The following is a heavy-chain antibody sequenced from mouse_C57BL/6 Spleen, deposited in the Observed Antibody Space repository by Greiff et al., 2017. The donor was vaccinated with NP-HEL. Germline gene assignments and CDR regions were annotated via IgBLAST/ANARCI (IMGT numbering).Heavy chain of an antibody. Sequence: QVQLQQSGAELVKPGASVKLSCKASGYTFTEYTIHWVKQRSGQGLAWIGWFYPGGGSITYNEKFKDQAPLTADKSSSTVYMELSRLTSEYSAVYFGARHEALNWDGDWFAYWGQGTLVTVSA. CDR2: FYPGGGSI. J-gene: IGHJ3*01. CDR3: ARHEALNWDGDWFAY. D-gene: IGHD4-1*01. V-gene: IGHV1-62-2*01. CDR1: GYTFTEYT.